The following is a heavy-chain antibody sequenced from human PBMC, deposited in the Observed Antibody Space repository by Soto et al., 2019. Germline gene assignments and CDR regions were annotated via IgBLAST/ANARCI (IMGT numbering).Heavy chain of an antibody. J-gene: IGHJ6*02. D-gene: IGHD2-8*01. CDR3: ARDPPYYCTNGVCPTMYV. CDR1: GFTFSSYA. V-gene: IGHV3-30-3*01. CDR2: ISYDGSNK. Sequence: GGSLRLSCAASGFTFSSYAMHWVRQAPGKGLEWVAVISYDGSNKYYADSVKGRFTISRDNSKNTLYLQMNSLRAEDTAVYYCARDPPYYCTNGVCPTMYVWGQETRVTASS.